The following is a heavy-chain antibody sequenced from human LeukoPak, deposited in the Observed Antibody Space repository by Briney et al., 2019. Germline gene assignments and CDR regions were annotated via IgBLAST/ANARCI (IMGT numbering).Heavy chain of an antibody. CDR3: ARSSGSGSYYNPTPYYFDY. CDR1: GGSISSYY. J-gene: IGHJ4*02. Sequence: SETLSLTCTVSGGSISSYYWSWIRQPAGKGLERIGRIYTSGSTNYNPSLKSRVTMSVDTSKNQFSLKLSSVTAAGTAVYYCARSSGSGSYYNPTPYYFDYWGQGTLVTVSS. V-gene: IGHV4-4*07. CDR2: IYTSGST. D-gene: IGHD3-10*01.